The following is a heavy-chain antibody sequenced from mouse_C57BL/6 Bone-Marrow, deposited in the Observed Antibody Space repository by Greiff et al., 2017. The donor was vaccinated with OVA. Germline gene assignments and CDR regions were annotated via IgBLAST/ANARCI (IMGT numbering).Heavy chain of an antibody. D-gene: IGHD4-1*01. Sequence: DVQLQESGPVLVKPGASVKMSCKASGYTFTDYYMNWVKQSHGKSLEWIGVINPYNGGTSYNQKFKGKATLTVDKSSSTAYMELNSLTSEDSAVYYCERALTGHFDYWGQGTTLTVSS. CDR1: GYTFTDYY. CDR3: ERALTGHFDY. J-gene: IGHJ2*01. V-gene: IGHV1-19*01. CDR2: INPYNGGT.